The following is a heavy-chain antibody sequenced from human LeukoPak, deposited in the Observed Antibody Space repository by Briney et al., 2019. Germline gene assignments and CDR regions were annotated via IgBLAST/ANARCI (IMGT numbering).Heavy chain of an antibody. V-gene: IGHV3-66*01. CDR3: AKATDSSSWYDADAFDI. J-gene: IGHJ3*02. Sequence: GGSLRLSCAASEFSVGSNYMTWVRQAPGKGLGWVSLIYSGGSTYYADSVKGRFTISRDNSKNTLFLQVNSLRAEDTAIYYCAKATDSSSWYDADAFDIWGQGTKVTVSS. CDR2: IYSGGST. CDR1: EFSVGSNY. D-gene: IGHD6-13*01.